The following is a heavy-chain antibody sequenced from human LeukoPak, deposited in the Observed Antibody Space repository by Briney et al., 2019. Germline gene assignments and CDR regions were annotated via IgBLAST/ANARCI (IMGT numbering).Heavy chain of an antibody. CDR3: ARGSGSRYYGSGSYTPFDY. D-gene: IGHD3-10*01. Sequence: ASVKVSCKASGYTFTSYDINWVRQAPGQGLEWMGWISAYNGNTNYAQKLQGRVTMTTDTSTSTAYMELRSLRSDDTAVYYCARGSGSRYYGSGSYTPFDYWGQGTLVTVSS. CDR1: GYTFTSYD. V-gene: IGHV1-18*01. J-gene: IGHJ4*02. CDR2: ISAYNGNT.